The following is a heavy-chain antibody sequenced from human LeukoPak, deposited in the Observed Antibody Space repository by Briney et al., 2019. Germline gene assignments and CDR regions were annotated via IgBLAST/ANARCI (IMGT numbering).Heavy chain of an antibody. J-gene: IGHJ4*02. CDR2: ISSGSGYM. V-gene: IGHV3-21*01. CDR3: ARAGLYSGSGLDY. CDR1: GFTFSSYN. Sequence: GGSLRLSCAVSGFTFSSYNMNWVRQAPGKGLEWVSAISSGSGYMYYADSVKGRFTISRDNAKNSLYLQMNSLRAEDTAVYYCARAGLYSGSGLDYWGLGTLVTVSS. D-gene: IGHD5-12*01.